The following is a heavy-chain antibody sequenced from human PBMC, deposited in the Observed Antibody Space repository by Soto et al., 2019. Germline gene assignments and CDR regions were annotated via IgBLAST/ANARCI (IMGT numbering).Heavy chain of an antibody. CDR3: AKGYSYGSTHFDY. D-gene: IGHD5-18*01. CDR2: IYHSGST. J-gene: IGHJ4*02. V-gene: IGHV4-30-2*01. Sequence: SETLSLTCAVSGGSISSGGYSWSWIRQPPGKGLEWIGYIYHSGSTYYNPSLKSRVTISVDRSKNQFSLKLSSVTAADTALYYCAKGYSYGSTHFDYWGQGTLVTVSS. CDR1: GGSISSGGYS.